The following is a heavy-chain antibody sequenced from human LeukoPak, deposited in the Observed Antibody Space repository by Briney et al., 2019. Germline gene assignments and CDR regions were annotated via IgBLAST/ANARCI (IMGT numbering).Heavy chain of an antibody. CDR3: ARAGSSWIWNWFDP. Sequence: GGSLRLSCAAAGFTFSSYAMHWVRQAPGKGLEYVSAISSNGGSTYYANSVKGRFTISRDNSKNTLYLQMGSLRAEDMAVYYCARAGSSWIWNWFDPWGQGTLVTVSS. CDR2: ISSNGGST. V-gene: IGHV3-64*01. J-gene: IGHJ5*02. CDR1: GFTFSSYA. D-gene: IGHD6-13*01.